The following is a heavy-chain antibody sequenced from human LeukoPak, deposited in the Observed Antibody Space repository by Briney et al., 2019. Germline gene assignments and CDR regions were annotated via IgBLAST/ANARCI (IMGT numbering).Heavy chain of an antibody. CDR3: ARDPSRYTSSWRGGPYFDY. V-gene: IGHV1-18*01. CDR2: ISAYKGNT. Sequence: ASVKVSCKASGYTFTSYGISWVRQAPGQGLEWMGWISAYKGNTDYAQELQGRVTMTTDTSTSTAYMELRGLRSDDTAVYYCARDPSRYTSSWRGGPYFDYWGQGTLVTVSS. CDR1: GYTFTSYG. D-gene: IGHD6-13*01. J-gene: IGHJ4*02.